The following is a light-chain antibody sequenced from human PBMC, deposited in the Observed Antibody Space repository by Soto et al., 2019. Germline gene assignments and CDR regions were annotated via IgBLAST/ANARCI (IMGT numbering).Light chain of an antibody. CDR3: QSYDSSLGGSV. CDR2: GNS. CDR1: SSNIGAGYD. V-gene: IGLV1-40*01. J-gene: IGLJ2*01. Sequence: QSVLTQPPSVSGAPGQRVTISCTGSSSNIGAGYDVHWYQQLPGTAPKLLIYGNSNRPSGVPDRFSGSKSGTSASLAITGLQAEDEADYYGQSYDSSLGGSVFGGGTKVTVL.